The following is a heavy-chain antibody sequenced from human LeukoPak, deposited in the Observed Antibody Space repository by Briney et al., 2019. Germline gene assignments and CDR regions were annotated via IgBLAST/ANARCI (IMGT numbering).Heavy chain of an antibody. J-gene: IGHJ4*02. D-gene: IGHD3-22*01. CDR2: ISYDGSNK. CDR3: AKEGNYYDSSGYYVESLGYFDY. Sequence: GGSLRLSCAAYGFTFSSYGMHWVRQAPGKGLEWVAVISYDGSNKYYADSVKGRFTISRDNSKNTLYLQMNSLRAEDTAVYYCAKEGNYYDSSGYYVESLGYFDYWGQGTLVTVSS. CDR1: GFTFSSYG. V-gene: IGHV3-30*18.